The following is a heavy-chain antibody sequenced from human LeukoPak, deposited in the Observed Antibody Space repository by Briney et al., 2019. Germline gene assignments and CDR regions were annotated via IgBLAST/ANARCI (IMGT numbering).Heavy chain of an antibody. D-gene: IGHD6-19*01. Sequence: GASVTVSCKASGYTFTSYGISWVRQAPGQGLECMGWISAYTGNTNYEQKLQGRVTMTTDPSASTAYMELRSLRSDDTAVYYCARGGLEIDYWGQGTLVTVSS. J-gene: IGHJ4*02. CDR2: ISAYTGNT. V-gene: IGHV1-18*01. CDR1: GYTFTSYG. CDR3: ARGGLEIDY.